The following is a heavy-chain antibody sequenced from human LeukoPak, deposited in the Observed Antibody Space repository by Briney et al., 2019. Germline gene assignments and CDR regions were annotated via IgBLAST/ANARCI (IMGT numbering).Heavy chain of an antibody. V-gene: IGHV4-30-2*01. CDR3: TGHNYGYGY. D-gene: IGHD5-18*01. CDR1: GGSLSRSGYS. CDR2: ISHNGST. Sequence: SETLSLTCAVSGGSLSRSGYSWSWIRQPPGGGLEWIGYISHNGSTYYNPSLKSRVTISVDRSKTQFSLKLTSVTAADTAIYYCTGHNYGYGYWGQGTLVTVSS. J-gene: IGHJ4*02.